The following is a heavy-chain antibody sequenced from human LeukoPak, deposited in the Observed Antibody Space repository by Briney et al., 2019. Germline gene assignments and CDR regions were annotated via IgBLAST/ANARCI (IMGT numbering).Heavy chain of an antibody. CDR1: GYTFISYS. V-gene: IGHV1-46*01. CDR3: ARGPENIAVAGHEYFQH. J-gene: IGHJ1*01. CDR2: IKTKDDST. D-gene: IGHD6-19*01. Sequence: ASVKVSCKASGYTFISYSMHWVRQAPGQGLEWMGVIKTKDDSTTYAQKFQGRVTMTSDTSTNTVYMELSSLRSEDTAVYYCARGPENIAVAGHEYFQHWGQGTLVTVSS.